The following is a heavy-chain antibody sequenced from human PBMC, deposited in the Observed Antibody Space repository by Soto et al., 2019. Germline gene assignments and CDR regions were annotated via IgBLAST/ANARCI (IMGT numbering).Heavy chain of an antibody. CDR1: GYTFTSYG. D-gene: IGHD2-2*01. CDR2: ISAYNGNT. V-gene: IGHV1-18*01. J-gene: IGHJ5*02. Sequence: ASVKVSCKASGYTFTSYGISWVRQAPGQGLEWMGWISAYNGNTNYAQKLQGRVTMTTDTSTSTAYMELRSLRSDGTAVYYCARDLVVPAAGNWFDPWGQGTLVTVSS. CDR3: ARDLVVPAAGNWFDP.